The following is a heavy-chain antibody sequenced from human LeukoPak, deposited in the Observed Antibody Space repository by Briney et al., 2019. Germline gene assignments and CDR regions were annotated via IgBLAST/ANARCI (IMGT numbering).Heavy chain of an antibody. V-gene: IGHV1-18*01. Sequence: ASVKVSCKASGYTFTSYGISWVRQAPAQGLEWMGWISAYNGNTNYAQKLQGRVTMTTDTSTSTAYMELRSLRSDDTAVYYCARDRSYIYDILTGLGYYYMDVWGKGTTVTISS. CDR3: ARDRSYIYDILTGLGYYYMDV. J-gene: IGHJ6*03. CDR2: ISAYNGNT. D-gene: IGHD3-9*01. CDR1: GYTFTSYG.